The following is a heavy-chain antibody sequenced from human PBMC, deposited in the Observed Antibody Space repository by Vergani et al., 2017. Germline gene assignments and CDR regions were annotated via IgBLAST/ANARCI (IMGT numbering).Heavy chain of an antibody. D-gene: IGHD3-3*01. CDR1: GFTFSSYS. V-gene: IGHV3-48*02. CDR2: ISSSSSTI. Sequence: EVQLVESGGGLVQPGGSLRLSCAASGFTFSSYSMNWVRQAPGKGLEWVSYISSSSSTIYYADSVKGRFTISRDNAKNSLYLQMNSLRDEDTAVYYCASLCHLPTYYDFWGGSGVVDYWGQGTLVTVSS. CDR3: ASLCHLPTYYDFWGGSGVVDY. J-gene: IGHJ4*02.